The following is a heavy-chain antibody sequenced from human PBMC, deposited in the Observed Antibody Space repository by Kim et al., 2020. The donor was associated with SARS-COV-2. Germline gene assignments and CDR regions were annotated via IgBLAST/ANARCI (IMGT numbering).Heavy chain of an antibody. CDR3: ASLPIAARRASAFDI. Sequence: SETLSLTCTVSGGSISSYYWSWIRQPPGKGLEWIGYIYYSGSTNYNPSLKSRVTISVDTSKNQFSLKLSSVTAADTAVYYCASLPIAARRASAFDIWGQGTMVTVSS. CDR2: IYYSGST. D-gene: IGHD6-6*01. V-gene: IGHV4-59*01. CDR1: GGSISSYY. J-gene: IGHJ3*02.